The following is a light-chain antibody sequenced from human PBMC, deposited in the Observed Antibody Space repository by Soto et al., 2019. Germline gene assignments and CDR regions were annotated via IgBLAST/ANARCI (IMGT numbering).Light chain of an antibody. CDR2: GAS. J-gene: IGKJ1*01. V-gene: IGKV3-20*01. CDR3: QHYGTSQT. CDR1: QSVDSSY. Sequence: IVLTQSPGTLSSSPGERVTLSCRASQSVDSSYLGWYQKKPGQAPRFLIFGASSRAPGVPGRFSCSVSGSDFTLTISGLEPEDFAVYYCQHYGTSQTFGQGTKVDIK.